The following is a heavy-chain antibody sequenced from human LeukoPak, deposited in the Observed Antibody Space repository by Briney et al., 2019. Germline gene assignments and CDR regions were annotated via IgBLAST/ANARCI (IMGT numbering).Heavy chain of an antibody. CDR3: ARDLAYSSAH. CDR2: ISYDGSNK. J-gene: IGHJ4*02. Sequence: PGRSLRLSCAASGFTSSSYAMHWVRQAPGKGLEWVAVISYDGSNKYYADSVKGRFTISRDNSKNTLYLQMNSLRAEDTAVYYCARDLAYSSAHWGQGTLVTVSS. D-gene: IGHD6-25*01. CDR1: GFTSSSYA. V-gene: IGHV3-30-3*01.